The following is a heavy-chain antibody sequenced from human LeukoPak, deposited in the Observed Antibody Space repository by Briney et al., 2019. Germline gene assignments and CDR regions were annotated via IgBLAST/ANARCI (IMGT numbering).Heavy chain of an antibody. V-gene: IGHV3-48*04. CDR2: ITTSDNTM. CDR3: ARGAVGYENIQNWFDP. CDR1: GFTFSSYS. J-gene: IGHJ5*02. Sequence: GGSLRLSCAASGFTFSSYSMNWVRQAPGKGLEWVSYITTSDNTMYYADSVKGRFTISRDNAKNSLYLQMNSLRAEDTAVYYCARGAVGYENIQNWFDPWGQGTLVTVSS. D-gene: IGHD5-12*01.